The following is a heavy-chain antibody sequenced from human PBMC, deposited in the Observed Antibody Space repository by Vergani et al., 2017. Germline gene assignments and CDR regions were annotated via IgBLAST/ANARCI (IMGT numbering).Heavy chain of an antibody. CDR1: GGSISSGSYY. V-gene: IGHV4-61*02. CDR3: ARDPLLLRGGFDY. CDR2: IYTSGST. Sequence: QVQLQESGPGLVKPSQTLSLTCTVSGGSISSGSYYWSWIRQPAGKGLEWIGRIYTSGSTNYNPSLKSRVTISVDTSKNQFSLKLSSVTAADTAVYYCARDPLLLRGGFDYWGQGTLVTVSS. D-gene: IGHD2-15*01. J-gene: IGHJ4*02.